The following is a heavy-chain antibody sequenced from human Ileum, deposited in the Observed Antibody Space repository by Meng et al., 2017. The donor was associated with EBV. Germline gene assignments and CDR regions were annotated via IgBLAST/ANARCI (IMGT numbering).Heavy chain of an antibody. D-gene: IGHD2-2*01. CDR3: IHLRNNQLLD. V-gene: IGHV3-15*01. CDR1: GVTFINAW. Sequence: VQLGGSGGGFVKPGGSLRLSCAASGVTFINAWMSWVRQAPGKGLEWVGRIKSKTDGGTTDYAAPVKGRFTISRDESKNTVHLQMNSLTTEDTAIYYCIHLRNNQLLDWAQGTLVTVSS. J-gene: IGHJ4*02. CDR2: IKSKTDGGTT.